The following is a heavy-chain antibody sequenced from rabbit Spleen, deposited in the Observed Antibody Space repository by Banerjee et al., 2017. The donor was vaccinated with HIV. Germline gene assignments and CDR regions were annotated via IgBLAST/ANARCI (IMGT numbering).Heavy chain of an antibody. CDR1: GFSFSGSHY. Sequence: LVEYGGDLVQPGASLTVTCTASGFSFSGSHYMCWVRQAPGKGLEWIACINTVTGKSVYASWAKGRFIMSRTSSTTVTLQMTSLTAADTATYFCARDLVAVIGWNFNLWGPGTLVTVS. CDR3: ARDLVAVIGWNFNL. CDR2: INTVTGKS. V-gene: IGHV1S40*01. D-gene: IGHD1-1*01. J-gene: IGHJ4*01.